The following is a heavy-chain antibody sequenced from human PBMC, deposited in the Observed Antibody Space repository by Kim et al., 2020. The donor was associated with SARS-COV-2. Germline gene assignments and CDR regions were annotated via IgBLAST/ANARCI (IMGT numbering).Heavy chain of an antibody. CDR1: GYSFTSYW. Sequence: GESLKISCKGSGYSFTSYWISWVRQMPGKGLEWMGRIDPSDSYTNYSPSFQGHVTISADKSISTAYLQWSSLKASDTAMYYCRAYQLLVGPADYYYYGMDVWGQGTTVTVSS. J-gene: IGHJ6*02. CDR3: RAYQLLVGPADYYYYGMDV. D-gene: IGHD2-2*01. CDR2: IDPSDSYT. V-gene: IGHV5-10-1*01.